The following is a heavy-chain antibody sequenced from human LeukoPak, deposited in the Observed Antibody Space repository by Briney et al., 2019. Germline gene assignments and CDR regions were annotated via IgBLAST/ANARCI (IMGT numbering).Heavy chain of an antibody. D-gene: IGHD2-15*01. J-gene: IGHJ4*02. CDR3: GIVVVF. V-gene: IGHV3-23*01. Sequence: GSLXLSCVASGFTFSSCAMSWVRQAPGKGLEWVSAISGSGGSTYYADSVKGRFTISRDNSKNTLYLQMNSLKTEDTAVYYCGIVVVFWGQGTLVTVSS. CDR2: ISGSGGST. CDR1: GFTFSSCA.